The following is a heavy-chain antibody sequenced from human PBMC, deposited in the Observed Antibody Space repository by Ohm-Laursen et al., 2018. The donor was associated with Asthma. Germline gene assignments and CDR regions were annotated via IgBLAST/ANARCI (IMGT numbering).Heavy chain of an antibody. CDR2: ISYDGSNK. V-gene: IGHV3-30-3*01. CDR1: GFTFRSYA. D-gene: IGHD3-3*01. J-gene: IGHJ4*02. CDR3: AREQLYWSGYYASDFDY. Sequence: SLRLSCTASGFTFRSYAMHWVRQAPGKGLEWVAVISYDGSNKYYADSVKGRFTISRDNSKNTLYLQMNSLRAEDTAVYYCAREQLYWSGYYASDFDYWGQGTLVTVSS.